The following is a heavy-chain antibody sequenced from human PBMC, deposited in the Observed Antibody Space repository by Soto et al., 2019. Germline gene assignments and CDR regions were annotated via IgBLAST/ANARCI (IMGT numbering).Heavy chain of an antibody. V-gene: IGHV3-30-3*01. D-gene: IGHD4-17*01. CDR3: ARDDYGDAFDI. J-gene: IGHJ3*02. Sequence: GGSLRLSCAASGFTFSSYAMHWVRQAPGKGLEWVAVISYDGSNKYYADSVKGRFTISRDNSKNTLYLQMNSLRAEDTAVYYCARDDYGDAFDIWGQGTMVTVSS. CDR2: ISYDGSNK. CDR1: GFTFSSYA.